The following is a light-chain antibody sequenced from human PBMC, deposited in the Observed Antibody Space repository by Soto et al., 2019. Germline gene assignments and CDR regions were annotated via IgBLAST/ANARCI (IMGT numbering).Light chain of an antibody. J-gene: IGLJ3*02. Sequence: QAVVTQPPSASGTPGQRVTISCSGSSSNIGSNTVNWYQQLPGTAPKLLIYSNNQRPSGVPDRFSGSKSGTSASLAISGLQSEDEADYYCAAWDDSLNGRVFGGGTKLTGL. CDR2: SNN. V-gene: IGLV1-44*01. CDR3: AAWDDSLNGRV. CDR1: SSNIGSNT.